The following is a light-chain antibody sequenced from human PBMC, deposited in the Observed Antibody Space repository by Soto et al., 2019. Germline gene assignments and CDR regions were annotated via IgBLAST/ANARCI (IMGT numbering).Light chain of an antibody. J-gene: IGKJ5*01. CDR2: GAS. CDR3: QQYGSSPIT. CDR1: QSVSSN. Sequence: MVLTQSPGHLSLSPGERATLSCRASQSVSSNLAWYQQKPGQAPRLLIYGASSRATGIPDRFSGSGSGTDFTLTISRLEPEDFAVYYCQQYGSSPITFGQGTRLEIK. V-gene: IGKV3-20*01.